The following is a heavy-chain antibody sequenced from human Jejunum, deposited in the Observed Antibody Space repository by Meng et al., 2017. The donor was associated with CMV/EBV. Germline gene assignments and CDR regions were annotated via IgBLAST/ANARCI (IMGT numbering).Heavy chain of an antibody. V-gene: IGHV3-21*01. CDR2: ITGSATYI. Sequence: LSCATSGFILSSYSLRWVRQAPGKGLEWVSTITGSATYIYYADSVKGRFTISRDNVKDSVYLQMNSLRADDTAVYYCARTRSGHVYWGQGTLVTVSS. J-gene: IGHJ4*02. CDR1: GFILSSYS. CDR3: ARTRSGHVY.